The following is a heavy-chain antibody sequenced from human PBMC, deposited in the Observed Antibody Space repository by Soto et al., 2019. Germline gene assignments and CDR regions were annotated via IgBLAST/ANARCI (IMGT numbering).Heavy chain of an antibody. D-gene: IGHD1-7*01. J-gene: IGHJ4*02. CDR1: GFTFTDHY. Sequence: EVQLVESGGGLVQPGGSLRLSCAAAGFTFTDHYMDWVRQAPGKGLEWVGRIRNKANSYTTEYAASVKGRFTISRDDSKNSLYLQMNSLQTEDTAVYYCAKTFGNNWDSHFLDCWGQGTLVTVSS. V-gene: IGHV3-72*01. CDR2: IRNKANSYTT. CDR3: AKTFGNNWDSHFLDC.